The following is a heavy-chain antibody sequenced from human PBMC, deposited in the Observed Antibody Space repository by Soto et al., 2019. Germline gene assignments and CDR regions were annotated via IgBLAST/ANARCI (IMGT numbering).Heavy chain of an antibody. D-gene: IGHD6-19*01. V-gene: IGHV1-69*02. Sequence: ASVKVSCKASGYTFTGCYMPWVRQAPGQGLEWMGRIIPILGIANYAQKFQGRVMITADKSTLTAYMELSSLRSEDTAVYYCARTAESSGSFAYYYYYGMDVWG. J-gene: IGHJ6*02. CDR1: GYTFTGCY. CDR3: ARTAESSGSFAYYYYYGMDV. CDR2: IIPILGIA.